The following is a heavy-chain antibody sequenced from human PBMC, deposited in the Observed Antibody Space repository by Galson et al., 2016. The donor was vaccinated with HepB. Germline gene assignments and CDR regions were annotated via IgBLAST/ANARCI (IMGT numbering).Heavy chain of an antibody. J-gene: IGHJ4*02. V-gene: IGHV1-3*01. CDR3: ARDRIVSGGRGYFDY. CDR2: INAGNGNT. CDR1: GYSFINYA. D-gene: IGHD2/OR15-2a*01. Sequence: SVKVSCKASGYSFINYAMHWVRQVPGQRLEWMGWINAGNGNTKYSQKFQGRVTITRDTSASTAYMELSSLKSDDTAVYYCARDRIVSGGRGYFDYWGQGTLVTVSS.